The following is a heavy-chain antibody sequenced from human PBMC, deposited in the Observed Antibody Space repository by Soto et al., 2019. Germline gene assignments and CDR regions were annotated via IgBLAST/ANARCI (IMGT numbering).Heavy chain of an antibody. CDR3: ARENTIFGVWSYYYYGMDV. J-gene: IGHJ6*02. CDR1: GFTFSSYV. Sequence: QVQLVESGGGVVQPGRSLRLSCAASGFTFSSYVMHWVRQAPGKGLEWVAVISYDGSNKYYADSVKGRFTISRDNSKNTLYLQMNSLRAEDTAVYYCARENTIFGVWSYYYYGMDVWGQGTTVTVSS. V-gene: IGHV3-30-3*01. D-gene: IGHD3-3*01. CDR2: ISYDGSNK.